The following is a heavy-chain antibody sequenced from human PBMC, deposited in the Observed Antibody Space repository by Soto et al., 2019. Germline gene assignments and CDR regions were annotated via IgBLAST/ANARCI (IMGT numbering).Heavy chain of an antibody. D-gene: IGHD1-1*01. V-gene: IGHV3-74*01. Sequence: EVQLVESGGGLVQPGGSLRLSCVASGFTFTNYRIHWVRQAPGKGLVWVARINSDGTRINYADSVKGRFTISRDNAKNTVFLQMNSLSDEDSAVYFCARAGYWTSVQDFWGQGTLVTVAS. CDR3: ARAGYWTSVQDF. CDR2: INSDGTRI. J-gene: IGHJ4*02. CDR1: GFTFTNYR.